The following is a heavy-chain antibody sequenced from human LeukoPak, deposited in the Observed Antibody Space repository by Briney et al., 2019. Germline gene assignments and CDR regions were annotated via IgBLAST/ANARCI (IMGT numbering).Heavy chain of an antibody. CDR2: ISYSGST. Sequence: SETLSLTCTVSGDSISSSYWSWTRQPPGKGLECLGYISYSGSTSSNPSLRSRVTISVDTSKDQFSLRLTSVTAADTAMYYCARGGQLNWFDPWGQGTLVTVSS. D-gene: IGHD5-18*01. CDR3: ARGGQLNWFDP. CDR1: GDSISSSY. V-gene: IGHV4-59*01. J-gene: IGHJ5*02.